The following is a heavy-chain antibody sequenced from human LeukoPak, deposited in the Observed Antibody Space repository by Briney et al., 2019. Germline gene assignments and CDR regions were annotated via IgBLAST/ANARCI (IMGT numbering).Heavy chain of an antibody. CDR2: ISSSGSTI. V-gene: IGHV3-11*01. Sequence: PGGSLRLSCAASGFTFSDYYMSWIRQAPGKGLEWVSYISSSGSTIYYADSVKGRFTISRDNAKNSLYLQMNSLRAEDAAVYYCARSSNRVVPAAYEFGYWGQGTLVTVSS. CDR3: ARSSNRVVPAAYEFGY. D-gene: IGHD2-2*01. J-gene: IGHJ4*02. CDR1: GFTFSDYY.